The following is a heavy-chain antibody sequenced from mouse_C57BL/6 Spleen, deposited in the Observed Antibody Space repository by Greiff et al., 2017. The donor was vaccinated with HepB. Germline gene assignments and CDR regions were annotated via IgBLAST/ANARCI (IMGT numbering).Heavy chain of an antibody. V-gene: IGHV14-4*01. CDR1: GFNIKDDY. J-gene: IGHJ3*01. CDR2: IDPENGDT. D-gene: IGHD3-1*01. CDR3: TTGGSWFAD. Sequence: VQLQQSGAELVRPGASVKLSCTASGFNIKDDYMHWVKQRPEQGLEWIGWIDPENGDTEYASKFQGKATITADTSSNTAYLQLSSLTSEDTAVYYCTTGGSWFADWGQGTLVTVSA.